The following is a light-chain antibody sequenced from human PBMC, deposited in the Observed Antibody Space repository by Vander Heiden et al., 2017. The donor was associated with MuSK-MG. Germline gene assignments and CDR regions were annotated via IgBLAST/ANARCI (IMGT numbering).Light chain of an antibody. CDR3: SSYRSKNTVV. CDR1: RTDVEGYNY. Sequence: QSALTQTASVSGSPGQSITISCTGTRTDVEGYNYVSWYQQHPGKVPKLILYDLTYRPSGVSNRFSGSKSGNTASLTISGLQAEDEAVYYCSSYRSKNTVVFGGGTKLTVL. CDR2: DLT. V-gene: IGLV2-14*03. J-gene: IGLJ2*01.